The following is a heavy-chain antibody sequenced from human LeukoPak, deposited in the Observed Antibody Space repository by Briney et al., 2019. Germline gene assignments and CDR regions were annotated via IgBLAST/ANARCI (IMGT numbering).Heavy chain of an antibody. CDR1: GYTLTELS. CDR3: ATAQYYYDSSGYYYFDY. J-gene: IGHJ4*02. V-gene: IGHV1-24*01. Sequence: GASVKVSCRVSGYTLTELSMHWVRQAPGKGLEWMGGFDPEDGETIYAQKFQGRVTMTEDTSTDTAYMELSSLRSEDTAVHYCATAQYYYDSSGYYYFDYWGQGTLVTVSS. CDR2: FDPEDGET. D-gene: IGHD3-22*01.